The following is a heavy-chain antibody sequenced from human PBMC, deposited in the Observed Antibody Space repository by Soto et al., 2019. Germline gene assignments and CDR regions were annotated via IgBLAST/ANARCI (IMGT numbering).Heavy chain of an antibody. V-gene: IGHV4-39*01. CDR1: GGSITSSSYY. CDR2: MYYSGST. CDR3: ARQGTTSPDY. Sequence: SETLSLTCTVSGGSITSSSYYWGWIRQSPGKGLEWIGSMYYSGSTYYNPSLKSRVTISADTSKNHFSLKLSSVTAADTAVYYCARQGTTSPDYWGQGTLVTVSS. J-gene: IGHJ4*02. D-gene: IGHD4-17*01.